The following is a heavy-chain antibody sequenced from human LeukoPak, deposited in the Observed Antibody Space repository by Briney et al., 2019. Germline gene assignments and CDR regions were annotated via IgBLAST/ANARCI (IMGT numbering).Heavy chain of an antibody. J-gene: IGHJ4*02. Sequence: GGSLRLSCAAPGFTFNTFNMNWVRQAPGKGLEWVSGISGSGGDTYFADSVKGRFTISRDNSKNTVFLLMDSLRAEDTAVYYCAKTTAGYSSGRYPGWPVDYWGQGTLVTVSS. CDR1: GFTFNTFN. CDR3: AKTTAGYSSGRYPGWPVDY. CDR2: ISGSGGDT. D-gene: IGHD6-19*01. V-gene: IGHV3-23*01.